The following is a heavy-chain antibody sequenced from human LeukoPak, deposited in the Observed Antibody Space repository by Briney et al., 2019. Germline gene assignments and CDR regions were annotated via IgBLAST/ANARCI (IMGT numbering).Heavy chain of an antibody. Sequence: GSLRLSCAASGFTFSNSWMHWVRQGPGKGLVWVSRVNPDGSATTYADSVKGRFTISRDNAKNTLYLQMNSLRAEDTAVYYCARSLIGSDDYWGQGSLVTVSS. CDR2: VNPDGSAT. D-gene: IGHD1-20*01. CDR1: GFTFSNSW. V-gene: IGHV3-74*01. J-gene: IGHJ4*02. CDR3: ARSLIGSDDY.